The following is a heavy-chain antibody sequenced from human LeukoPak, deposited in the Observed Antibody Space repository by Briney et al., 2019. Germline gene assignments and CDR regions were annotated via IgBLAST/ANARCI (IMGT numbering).Heavy chain of an antibody. V-gene: IGHV3-30*18. CDR1: GFTFSTYG. D-gene: IGHD6-19*01. CDR2: ISYHGNDK. Sequence: GGSLRLSCAASGFTFSTYGMYWVRQAPAKGLEWVAIISYHGNDKYYADSVKGRFSISRDNSRNTLYLQMSSLKPEDTAVYFCAKDLRGYSSGWPADYWGQGTLVTVSS. CDR3: AKDLRGYSSGWPADY. J-gene: IGHJ4*02.